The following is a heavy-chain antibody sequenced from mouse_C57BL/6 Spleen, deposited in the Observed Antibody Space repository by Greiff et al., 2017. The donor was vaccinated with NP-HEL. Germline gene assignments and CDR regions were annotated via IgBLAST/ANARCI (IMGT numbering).Heavy chain of an antibody. CDR1: GYAFSSSW. V-gene: IGHV1-82*01. CDR3: ARRHYSNYLYYFDY. J-gene: IGHJ2*01. D-gene: IGHD2-5*01. CDR2: IYPGDGDT. Sequence: QVQLQQSGPELVKPGASVKISCKASGYAFSSSWMNWVKQRPGKGLEWIGRIYPGDGDTNYNGKFKGKATLTADKSSSTAYMQLSSLTSEDSAVYFCARRHYSNYLYYFDYWGQGTTLTVSS.